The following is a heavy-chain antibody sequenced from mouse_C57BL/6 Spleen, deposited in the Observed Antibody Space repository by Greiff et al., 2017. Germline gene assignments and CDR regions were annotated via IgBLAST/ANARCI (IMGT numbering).Heavy chain of an antibody. CDR3: ARGGYYVD. CDR1: GFTFSDYG. CDR2: ISSGSSTI. Sequence: EVQLVESGGGLVKPGGSLKLSCAASGFTFSDYGMHWVRQAPEKGLEWVAYISSGSSTIYYADTVKGRFTISRDNAKNTLFLHMTSLRSEDTAMYYCARGGYYVDWGQGTTLTVSS. V-gene: IGHV5-17*01. D-gene: IGHD2-3*01. J-gene: IGHJ2*01.